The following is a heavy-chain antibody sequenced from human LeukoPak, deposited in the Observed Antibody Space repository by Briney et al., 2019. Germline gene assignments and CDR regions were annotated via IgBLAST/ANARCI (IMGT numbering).Heavy chain of an antibody. CDR2: ISAYNGNT. D-gene: IGHD3-3*01. CDR1: GYTFTSYG. J-gene: IGHJ6*02. CDR3: ARDGDFNYYYYGMDD. Sequence: ASVKVSCKASGYTFTSYGISWVRQAPGQGLEWMGWISAYNGNTNYAQKLQGRVTMTTDTSTSTAYMELRSLRSDDTAVYYCARDGDFNYYYYGMDDWGQGTTVTVSS. V-gene: IGHV1-18*01.